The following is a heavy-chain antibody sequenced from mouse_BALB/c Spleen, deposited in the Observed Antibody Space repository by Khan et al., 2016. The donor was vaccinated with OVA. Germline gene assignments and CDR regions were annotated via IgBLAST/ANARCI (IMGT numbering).Heavy chain of an antibody. CDR3: TRAGYCSFAY. CDR1: GYTFTSYY. Sequence: QVQLKESGAELVKPGASVRLSCKASGYTFTSYYIYWVKQRPGQGLEWIGEINPSNGGTNFNEKFKSKAALTVDKSSCTAYMQLRSLTSEDSAVYYGTRAGYCSFAYWGQGTLVTVSA. V-gene: IGHV1S81*02. CDR2: INPSNGGT. J-gene: IGHJ3*01. D-gene: IGHD1-1*01.